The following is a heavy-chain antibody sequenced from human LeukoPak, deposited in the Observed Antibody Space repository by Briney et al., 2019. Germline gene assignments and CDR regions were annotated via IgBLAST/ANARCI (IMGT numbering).Heavy chain of an antibody. CDR1: GFTFGGDW. CDR2: ISDDGSAK. Sequence: PGGSLRLSCAASGFTFGGDWMNWVRQTPEKGLEWVADISDDGSAKYYLDSVKGRFTISRDNAENSLSLHMDSLGVEDTALYYCARDLGRPEARTVGHFDFWGRGSLVTVSS. D-gene: IGHD6-6*01. V-gene: IGHV3-7*01. CDR3: ARDLGRPEARTVGHFDF. J-gene: IGHJ4*02.